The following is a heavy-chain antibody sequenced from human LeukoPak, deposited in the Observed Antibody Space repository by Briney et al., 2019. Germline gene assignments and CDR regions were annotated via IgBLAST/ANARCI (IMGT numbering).Heavy chain of an antibody. V-gene: IGHV1-18*01. CDR1: GYTFTSYG. CDR3: ARGAALGYYYYYMDV. J-gene: IGHJ6*03. CDR2: ISAYNGNT. Sequence: GASVKVSCKASGYTFTSYGISWVRQAPGQGLEWMGWISAYNGNTNYAQKLQGRVTMTTDTTTSTAYMELRSLRSDDTAVYYCARGAALGYYYYYMDVWGKGTTVTVSS. D-gene: IGHD3-16*01.